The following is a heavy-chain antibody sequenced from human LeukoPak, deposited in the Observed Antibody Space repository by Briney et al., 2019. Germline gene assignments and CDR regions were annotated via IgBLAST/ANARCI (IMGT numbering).Heavy chain of an antibody. CDR1: GYTFTSYG. J-gene: IGHJ5*02. Sequence: ASVKVSCKASGYTFTSYGISWVRQAPGQGLEWMGWISAYNGNTNYAQKLQGRVTMTTDTSTSTAYMELRSLRSDDTAVYYCARAEAYYDFWSGYYLGSGVNNWFDPWDQGTLVTVSS. D-gene: IGHD3-3*01. CDR2: ISAYNGNT. CDR3: ARAEAYYDFWSGYYLGSGVNNWFDP. V-gene: IGHV1-18*01.